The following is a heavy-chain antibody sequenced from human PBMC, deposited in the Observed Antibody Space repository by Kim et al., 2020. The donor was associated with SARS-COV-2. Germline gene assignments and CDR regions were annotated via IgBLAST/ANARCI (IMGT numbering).Heavy chain of an antibody. D-gene: IGHD3-3*01. CDR3: AREWRFLEWLWAGMDV. V-gene: IGHV3-21*01. CDR1: GFTFSSYS. Sequence: GGSLRLSCAASGFTFSSYSMNWVRQAPGKGLEWVSSISSSSSYIYYADSVKGRFTISRDNAKNSLYLQMNSLRAEDTAVYYCAREWRFLEWLWAGMDVWGQGTTVTVSS. CDR2: ISSSSSYI. J-gene: IGHJ6*02.